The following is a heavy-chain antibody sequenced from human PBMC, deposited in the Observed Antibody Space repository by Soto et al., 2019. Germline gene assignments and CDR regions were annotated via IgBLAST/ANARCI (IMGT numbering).Heavy chain of an antibody. CDR2: ISSSSSYT. J-gene: IGHJ5*02. CDR1: GFTFSDYY. Sequence: PGGSLRLSCAASGFTFSDYYMSWIRQSPGKGLEWVSYISSSSSYTNYADSVKGRFTISRDNAKNSLYLQMNSLRAEDTAVYYCARVIDSSGYYPNWFDPWGQGTLVTVS. V-gene: IGHV3-11*06. CDR3: ARVIDSSGYYPNWFDP. D-gene: IGHD3-22*01.